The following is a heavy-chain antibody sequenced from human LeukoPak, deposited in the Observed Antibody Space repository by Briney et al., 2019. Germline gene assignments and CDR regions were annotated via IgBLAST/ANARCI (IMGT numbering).Heavy chain of an antibody. D-gene: IGHD3-16*01. Sequence: SETLSLTCTVSGAFITTYYWSWIRQPAGKGLEWVGRIFASGTTNYNPSLESRVAMSVDTSKNQFSPNLSSVTAADTAIYYCVQDGPLRSDYWGQGTLVTVSS. CDR1: GAFITTYY. V-gene: IGHV4-4*07. J-gene: IGHJ4*02. CDR3: VQDGPLRSDY. CDR2: IFASGTT.